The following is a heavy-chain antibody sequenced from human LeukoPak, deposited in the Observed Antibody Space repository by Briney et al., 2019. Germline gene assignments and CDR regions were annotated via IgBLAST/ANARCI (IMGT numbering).Heavy chain of an antibody. CDR1: GFTFTNYG. Sequence: GGSLRLSCASSGFTFTNYGMKWVRQAPGKGLEWVSYISNSAILYADSVKGRFTISRDNARNSLYLQMNSLRAEDTAVYYCAINGCYRRVCDFDVWGQGTMVTVSS. J-gene: IGHJ3*01. CDR3: AINGCYRRVCDFDV. D-gene: IGHD2-21*01. V-gene: IGHV3-48*01. CDR2: ISNSAI.